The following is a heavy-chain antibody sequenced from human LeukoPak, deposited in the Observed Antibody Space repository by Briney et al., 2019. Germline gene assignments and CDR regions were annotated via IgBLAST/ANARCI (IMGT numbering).Heavy chain of an antibody. CDR1: GYSFTSYW. D-gene: IGHD3-3*01. CDR2: IYPGGSDT. J-gene: IGHJ5*02. Sequence: GESLKISCKGSGYSFTSYWIGWVRQMPGKGLEWMGIIYPGGSDTRYSPSFQGQVTISADKSISTAYLQWSSLKASDTAMYYCARVQVIRFLEWDPTKWFDPWGQGTLVTGSS. CDR3: ARVQVIRFLEWDPTKWFDP. V-gene: IGHV5-51*01.